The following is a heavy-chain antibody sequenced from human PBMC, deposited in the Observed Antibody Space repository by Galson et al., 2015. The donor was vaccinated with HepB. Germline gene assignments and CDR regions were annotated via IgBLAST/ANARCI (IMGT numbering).Heavy chain of an antibody. CDR2: ISGRAAAT. CDR1: GFTFSDYY. CDR3: AKYILRYFDYGMDV. V-gene: IGHV3-23*01. D-gene: IGHD3-9*01. Sequence: SLRLSCAASGFTFSDYYMSWVRQAPGKGLEWVSGISGRAAATVYADSVKGRFTVSRDTSNNTLYLQMNSLRAEDTATYYCAKYILRYFDYGMDVWGQGTTVTVSS. J-gene: IGHJ6*02.